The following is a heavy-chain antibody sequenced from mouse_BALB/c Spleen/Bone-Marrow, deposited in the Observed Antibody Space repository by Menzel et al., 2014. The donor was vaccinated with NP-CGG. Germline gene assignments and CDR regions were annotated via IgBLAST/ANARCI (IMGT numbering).Heavy chain of an antibody. CDR2: INPDSNTI. J-gene: IGHJ3*01. D-gene: IGHD2-3*01. V-gene: IGHV4-1*02. CDR1: GFDFSSYW. CDR3: ARLGYYDWFAY. Sequence: EVQGVESGGGLVQPGGSLKLSCAASGFDFSSYWMSWVRQAPGKGLEWIGEINPDSNTINYTPSLKDKFIISRDNAKNTLYPQMSKVRSEDTALYYCARLGYYDWFAYWGQGTLVTVSA.